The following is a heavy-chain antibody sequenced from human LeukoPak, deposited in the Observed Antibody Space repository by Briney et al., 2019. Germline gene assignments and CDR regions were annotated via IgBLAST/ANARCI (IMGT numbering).Heavy chain of an antibody. CDR2: FYYSGST. CDR3: ARDYDVLTAYPPTQLFDP. D-gene: IGHD3-9*01. J-gene: IGHJ5*02. V-gene: IGHV4-30-4*07. CDR1: GGSISRGGYS. Sequence: PSQSLFLTCAVSGGSISRGGYSWSWIRQPPGKGLEWIGYFYYSGSTYYNPSLKSRVTISVDTSKNQLSLKLSSVTAADTAVYYCARDYDVLTAYPPTQLFDPWGQGTLVTVSS.